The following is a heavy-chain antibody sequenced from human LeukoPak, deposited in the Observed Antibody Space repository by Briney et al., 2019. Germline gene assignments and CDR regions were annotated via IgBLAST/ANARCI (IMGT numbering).Heavy chain of an antibody. CDR1: GGSISSYY. CDR3: ARGASGGSCYDY. D-gene: IGHD2-15*01. V-gene: IGHV4-59*01. J-gene: IGHJ4*02. CDR2: IYYSGST. Sequence: PSETLSLTCTVSGGSISSYYWSWIRQPPGKGLEWIGYIYYSGSTNYNPSLKSRVTISADTSKNQFSLKLSSVTAADTAVYYCARGASGGSCYDYWGQGTLVTVSS.